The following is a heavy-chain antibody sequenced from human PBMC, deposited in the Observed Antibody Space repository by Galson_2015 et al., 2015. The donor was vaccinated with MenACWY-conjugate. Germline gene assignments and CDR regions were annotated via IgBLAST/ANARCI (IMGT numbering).Heavy chain of an antibody. CDR3: FAINSGWGLDL. Sequence: SLRLSCAASGFTFSRYAMHWVRQAPGKGLEWVAVIWYDGSQKYYADSVQGRFNISRDNSKNMANLQMNSLRADDTAMYYCFAINSGWGLDLWGQGTLVSVSS. J-gene: IGHJ4*02. V-gene: IGHV3-33*01. CDR1: GFTFSRYA. CDR2: IWYDGSQK. D-gene: IGHD5-12*01.